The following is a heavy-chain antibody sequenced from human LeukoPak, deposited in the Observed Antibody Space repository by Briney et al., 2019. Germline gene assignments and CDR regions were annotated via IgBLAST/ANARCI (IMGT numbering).Heavy chain of an antibody. Sequence: GGSLRLSCVASGFTFSNYWMTWVRQAPGKGLEWVANIKEDGSEKNYADSVKGRFTTSRDNAKNSLYLQMNSLRGEDTAVYYCARARYSDFWGQGTLATVSS. CDR1: GFTFSNYW. CDR3: ARARYSDF. V-gene: IGHV3-7*01. CDR2: IKEDGSEK. J-gene: IGHJ4*02.